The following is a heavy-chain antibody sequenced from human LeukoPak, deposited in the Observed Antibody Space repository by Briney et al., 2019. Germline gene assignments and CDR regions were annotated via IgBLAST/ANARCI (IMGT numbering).Heavy chain of an antibody. CDR3: ARLKSYYNRFDD. D-gene: IGHD3-10*01. Sequence: SETLSLTCTVSGDSIRSYYWSWIRQPPGKGLEWIGYINYSGSTNYSPSLKSRVTISIDTSETQFSLKLSSVTAADTALYFCARLKSYYNRFDDWGQGTQVSVSS. CDR1: GDSIRSYY. V-gene: IGHV4-59*08. CDR2: INYSGST. J-gene: IGHJ4*02.